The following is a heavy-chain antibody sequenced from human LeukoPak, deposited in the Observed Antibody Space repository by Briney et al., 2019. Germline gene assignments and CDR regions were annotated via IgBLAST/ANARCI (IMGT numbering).Heavy chain of an antibody. V-gene: IGHV1-18*01. CDR1: GYTFTSYG. CDR2: ISAYNGNT. D-gene: IGHD6-6*01. Sequence: GASVKVSCKASGYTFTSYGISWVRQDPGQGLEWIGWISAYNGNTNYAQKLQGRVTMTTDTSTSTAYMELRSLRSDDTAVYYCARGIEYSSSFPFDYWGQGTLVTVSS. CDR3: ARGIEYSSSFPFDY. J-gene: IGHJ4*02.